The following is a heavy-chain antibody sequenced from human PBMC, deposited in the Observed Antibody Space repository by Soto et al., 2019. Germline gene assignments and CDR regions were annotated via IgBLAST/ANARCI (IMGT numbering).Heavy chain of an antibody. V-gene: IGHV1-3*01. CDR1: GYTFTSYA. J-gene: IGHJ4*02. CDR3: ARRMYSSRKTIQRNFDY. Sequence: ASVKVSCKASGYTFTSYAMHWVRQAPGQRLEWMGWINAGNGNTKYSQKFQGRVTMTRNTSISTAYMELSSLRSEDTAVYYCARRMYSSRKTIQRNFDYWGQGTLVTVSS. CDR2: INAGNGNT. D-gene: IGHD6-13*01.